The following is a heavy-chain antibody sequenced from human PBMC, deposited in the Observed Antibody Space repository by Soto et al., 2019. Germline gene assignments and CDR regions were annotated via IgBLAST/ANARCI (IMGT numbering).Heavy chain of an antibody. CDR1: GFTFDDYG. V-gene: IGHV3-48*02. J-gene: IGHJ4*02. Sequence: VQLVESGGGLVQPGGSLRLSCAASGFTFDDYGMNWVRQAPGKRLEWVSFISFSGHTVYYADSVRGRFTISRDNAKSTLFLEMNRLRDDDTATYYCARRLDPHQYCDYWGQGTLVTVSS. CDR2: ISFSGHTV. D-gene: IGHD2-15*01. CDR3: ARRLDPHQYCDY.